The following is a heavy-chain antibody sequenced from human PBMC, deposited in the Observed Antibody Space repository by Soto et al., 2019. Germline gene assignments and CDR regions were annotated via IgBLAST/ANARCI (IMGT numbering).Heavy chain of an antibody. J-gene: IGHJ3*01. D-gene: IGHD2-21*02. V-gene: IGHV3-74*01. Sequence: GGSLRLSCAASGFTFSYYWMHWVRQAPGQGLVWVSRIHSDGSSTTYADSVKGRFTISRDNAKNTLYLQMNCLRAEDTAVYYCARGDRGAFDLWGQGTMVTVSS. CDR1: GFTFSYYW. CDR3: ARGDRGAFDL. CDR2: IHSDGSST.